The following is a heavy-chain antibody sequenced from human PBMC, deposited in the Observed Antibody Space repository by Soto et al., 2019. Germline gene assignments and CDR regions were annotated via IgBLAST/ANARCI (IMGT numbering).Heavy chain of an antibody. J-gene: IGHJ4*02. CDR1: GYTLTSFY. D-gene: IGHD1-1*01. CDR3: ARSPRPTGTTLYYFDS. Sequence: ASVKVSCKASGYTLTSFYMHWTRQAPGQGLEWMGVIDPSAGSTTYAQKFKGRVRMTRDTFTSTVFMELSSLRSEDTAVYYCARSPRPTGTTLYYFDSWGQRTLVTVSS. V-gene: IGHV1-46*01. CDR2: IDPSAGST.